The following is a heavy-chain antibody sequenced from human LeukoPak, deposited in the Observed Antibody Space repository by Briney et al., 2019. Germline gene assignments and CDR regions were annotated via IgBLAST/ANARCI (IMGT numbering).Heavy chain of an antibody. D-gene: IGHD2-2*01. Sequence: SETLSLTCTVSGGSISSYYWSWIRQPPGKGLEWIGYIYYSGSTNYNPSLKSRVTISVDTSKNQFSLKLSSVAAAYTAVYYCARDIVVVPAAMSWFDPWGQGTLVTVSS. J-gene: IGHJ5*02. CDR3: ARDIVVVPAAMSWFDP. CDR2: IYYSGST. CDR1: GGSISSYY. V-gene: IGHV4-59*01.